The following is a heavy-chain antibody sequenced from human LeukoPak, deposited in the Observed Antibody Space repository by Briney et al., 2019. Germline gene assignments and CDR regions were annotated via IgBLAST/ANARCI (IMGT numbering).Heavy chain of an antibody. Sequence: SETLSLTCAVSGGSISSSYWWSWVRQPPGKGLEWIGEIYHSGSTNYNPSLKSRVTISVDKSKNQFSLKLSSVTAADTAVYYCARVPRSSGWFRAPDYWGQGTLVTVSS. D-gene: IGHD6-19*01. CDR1: GGSISSSYW. V-gene: IGHV4-4*02. J-gene: IGHJ4*02. CDR2: IYHSGST. CDR3: ARVPRSSGWFRAPDY.